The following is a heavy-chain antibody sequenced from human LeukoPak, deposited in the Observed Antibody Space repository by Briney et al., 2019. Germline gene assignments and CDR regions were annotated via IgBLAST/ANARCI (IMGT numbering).Heavy chain of an antibody. D-gene: IGHD6-19*01. J-gene: IGHJ5*02. CDR1: GFTFSSYG. Sequence: GGSLRLSCAASGFTFSSYGMSWVRQAPGKGLEWVSGITNSGENTYYADSVKGRFTISRDNSKNTLFLEMNSLRVEDTAVYYCAKDTSSGWPNWFDPWGQGTLVTVSS. V-gene: IGHV3-23*01. CDR3: AKDTSSGWPNWFDP. CDR2: ITNSGENT.